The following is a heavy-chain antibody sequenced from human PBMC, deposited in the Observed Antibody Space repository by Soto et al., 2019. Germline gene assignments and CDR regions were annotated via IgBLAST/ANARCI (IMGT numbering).Heavy chain of an antibody. CDR3: ARTPRTKTIFGVVITKGYFDY. J-gene: IGHJ4*02. V-gene: IGHV3-23*01. CDR1: GFTFSSYA. CDR2: ISGSGGST. D-gene: IGHD3-3*01. Sequence: QPGGSLRLSCAASGFTFSSYAMSWVRQAPGKGLEWVSAISGSGGSTYYADSVKGRFTISRDNSKNTLYLQMNSLRAEDTAVYYCARTPRTKTIFGVVITKGYFDYWGQGTLVTVSS.